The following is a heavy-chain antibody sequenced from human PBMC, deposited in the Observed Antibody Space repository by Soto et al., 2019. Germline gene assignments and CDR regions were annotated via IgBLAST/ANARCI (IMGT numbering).Heavy chain of an antibody. CDR2: ISSDGSTT. V-gene: IGHV3-74*01. CDR3: TRPTANNYASASYYY. CDR1: GFTFSNYW. Sequence: GGSLRLSCAASGFTFSNYWMHWVRQAPGKGLVWVSRISSDGSTTTYADSVKGRFTISRDNAKNTLYLQMDSLGAEDTAVYYCTRPTANNYASASYYYWGQGTLVTVSS. J-gene: IGHJ4*02. D-gene: IGHD3-10*01.